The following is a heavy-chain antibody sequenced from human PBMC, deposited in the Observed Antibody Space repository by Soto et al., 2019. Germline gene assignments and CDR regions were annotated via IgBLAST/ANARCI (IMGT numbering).Heavy chain of an antibody. CDR3: ARAVSITMFRVVSEAFDI. D-gene: IGHD3-3*01. CDR1: GGTFSSYD. Sequence: ASVKVSCKASGGTFSSYDISWVRQAPGQGLEWMGGIIPIFGTANYAQKFQGRVTITADESTSTAYMELSSLRSEDTAVYYCARAVSITMFRVVSEAFDIWGPGTMVTVS. V-gene: IGHV1-69*13. CDR2: IIPIFGTA. J-gene: IGHJ3*02.